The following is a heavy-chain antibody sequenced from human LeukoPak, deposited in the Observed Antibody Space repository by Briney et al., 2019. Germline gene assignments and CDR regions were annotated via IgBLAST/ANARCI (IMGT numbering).Heavy chain of an antibody. D-gene: IGHD5/OR15-5a*01. J-gene: IGHJ4*01. CDR2: IPSSGST. CDR1: GGSISNNY. Sequence: PSETLSLTCTVSGGSISNNYWSWIRQPPGKGLEWIGYIPSSGSTNYNPSLKSRVTKSVDTSKNQFSLKLTSVTAADTAVYYCARGVYKPVDWGHGTLVTVSS. V-gene: IGHV4-59*01. CDR3: ARGVYKPVD.